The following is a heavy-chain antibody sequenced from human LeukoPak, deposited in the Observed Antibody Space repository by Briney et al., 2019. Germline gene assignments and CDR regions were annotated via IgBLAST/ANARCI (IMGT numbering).Heavy chain of an antibody. CDR1: GGSISSYY. J-gene: IGHJ3*02. Sequence: SETLSLTCTVSGGSISSYYWSWIRQPPGKGLEWIGYIYYSGSTNYNPSLKSRVTISVDTSRNQFSLKLSSVTAADTAVYYCARVGCSGGSCYSDAFDIWGQGTMVTVSS. CDR2: IYYSGST. D-gene: IGHD2-15*01. V-gene: IGHV4-59*01. CDR3: ARVGCSGGSCYSDAFDI.